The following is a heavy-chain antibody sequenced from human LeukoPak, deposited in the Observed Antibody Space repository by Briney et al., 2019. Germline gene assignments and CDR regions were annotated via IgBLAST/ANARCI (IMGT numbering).Heavy chain of an antibody. V-gene: IGHV1-18*01. CDR1: GYTFTSYG. CDR2: ISAYNGNT. Sequence: ASVTVSCKASGYTFTSYGISWVRQAPGQGLEWMGWISAYNGNTNYAQKLQGRVTMTTDTSTSTAYMELRSLRSDDTAVYYCARDSIVVVPAAMSDQVDYWGQRTLVTVSS. CDR3: ARDSIVVVPAAMSDQVDY. J-gene: IGHJ4*02. D-gene: IGHD2-2*01.